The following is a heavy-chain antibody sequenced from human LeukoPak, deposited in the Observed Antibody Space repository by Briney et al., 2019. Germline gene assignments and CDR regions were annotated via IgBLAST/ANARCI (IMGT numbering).Heavy chain of an antibody. J-gene: IGHJ5*02. Sequence: SETLSLTCAVYGGSFSGYYWSWIRQPPGKGLEWIGYIYHSGSTYYNPSLKSRVTISVDRSKNQFSLKLSSVTAADTAVYYCARGGNWFDPWGQGTLVTVSS. V-gene: IGHV4-34*01. CDR3: ARGGNWFDP. CDR1: GGSFSGYY. CDR2: IYHSGST.